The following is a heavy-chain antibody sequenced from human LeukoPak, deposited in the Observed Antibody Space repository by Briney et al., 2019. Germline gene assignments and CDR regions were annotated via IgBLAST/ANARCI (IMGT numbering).Heavy chain of an antibody. CDR2: ISGSGDFT. V-gene: IGHV3-23*01. D-gene: IGHD4-17*01. CDR1: GFTFSNYG. CDR3: AREFYGQFDS. Sequence: GGSLRLSCAASGFTFSNYGMSWVRQAPGKGLEWVSDISGSGDFTYYADSVKGRFTIFRDDAQSSVFLLINNLRAEDTGFYYCAREFYGQFDSWGQGTLVTVSS. J-gene: IGHJ4*02.